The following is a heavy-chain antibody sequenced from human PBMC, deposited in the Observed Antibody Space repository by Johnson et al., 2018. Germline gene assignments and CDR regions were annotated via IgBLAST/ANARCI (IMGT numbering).Heavy chain of an antibody. CDR1: GFHFSNYW. J-gene: IGHJ3*01. V-gene: IGHV3-7*01. D-gene: IGHD3-22*01. CDR2: IKQDGNEK. CDR3: ARDGYYDSSGYYNDALAA. Sequence: EVQLVESGGGLVQPGGSLRLSCAASGFHFSNYWMTWVRQAPGKGLEWVANIKQDGNEKYYVDSVKGRFTISRDNAKNSLSVKMNSLRAEATAVYYCARDGYYDSSGYYNDALAAWGQGTMVTVSS.